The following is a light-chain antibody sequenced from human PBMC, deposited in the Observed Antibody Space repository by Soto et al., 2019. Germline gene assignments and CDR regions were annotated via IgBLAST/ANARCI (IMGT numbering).Light chain of an antibody. CDR3: HQRSNWPPFT. CDR1: QSTSDF. CDR2: DAS. Sequence: EIVLTQSPATLSLSPGERATLSCRASQSTSDFLAWYQQKPGQAPRLLIYDASKRATDIPDRFIGSGYGTDFTLTISSLEPEDFAVYYCHQRSNWPPFTFGGGTKV. V-gene: IGKV3-11*01. J-gene: IGKJ4*01.